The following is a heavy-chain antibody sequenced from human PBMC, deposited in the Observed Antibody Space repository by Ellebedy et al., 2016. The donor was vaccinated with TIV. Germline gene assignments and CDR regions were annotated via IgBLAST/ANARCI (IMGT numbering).Heavy chain of an antibody. J-gene: IGHJ5*02. CDR2: IYYSGST. CDR1: GGSVSSGSYY. D-gene: IGHD6-13*01. CDR3: ARVRIAAGTPNWFDP. Sequence: SETLSLTXTVSGGSVSSGSYYWSWIRQPPGKGLEWIGYIYYSGSTNYNPSLKSRVTISVDTSKNQFSLKLSSVTAADTAVYYCARVRIAAGTPNWFDPWGQGTLVTVSS. V-gene: IGHV4-61*01.